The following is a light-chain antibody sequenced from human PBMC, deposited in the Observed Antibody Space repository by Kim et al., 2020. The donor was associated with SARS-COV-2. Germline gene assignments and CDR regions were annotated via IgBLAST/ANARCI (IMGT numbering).Light chain of an antibody. J-gene: IGKJ2*01. CDR1: RSVLYSANNRNY. Sequence: ATINCKSSRSVLYSANNRNYLAWYQQKPGQPPKLLIYWASTRASGVPDRFSGSGSGTEFTLTISSLQTEDVAVYYCLRHYNTPPYTFGQGTKLEIK. V-gene: IGKV4-1*01. CDR3: LRHYNTPPYT. CDR2: WAS.